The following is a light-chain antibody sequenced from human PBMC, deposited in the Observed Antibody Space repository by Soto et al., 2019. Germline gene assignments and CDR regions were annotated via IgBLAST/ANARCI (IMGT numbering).Light chain of an antibody. CDR3: QQLNTYPLFT. CDR1: QDISRY. V-gene: IGKV1-9*01. CDR2: AAS. Sequence: DIQLTQSPSFLSASVGDRFTITCRASQDISRYLAWYQQKAGKAPKLLIYAASTLQKGVPSRFSGSGSGTEFTLTISSLQPDDFATDYCQQLNTYPLFTFGPGTEVDI. J-gene: IGKJ3*01.